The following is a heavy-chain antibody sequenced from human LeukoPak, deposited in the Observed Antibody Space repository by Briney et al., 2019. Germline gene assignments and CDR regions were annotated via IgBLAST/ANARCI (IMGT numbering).Heavy chain of an antibody. V-gene: IGHV3-66*02. CDR3: AREGQGEGYCSSTGCTIDY. J-gene: IGHJ4*02. CDR2: IYSGGGT. D-gene: IGHD2-2*01. CDR1: GFTVSSNY. Sequence: GGSLGLSCAASGFTVSSNYMIWVRQAPGKGLEWVSIIYSGGGTYYADSVKGRFTISRDNSKNTLYLQMNSLRAEDTAVYYCAREGQGEGYCSSTGCTIDYWGQGTLVTVSS.